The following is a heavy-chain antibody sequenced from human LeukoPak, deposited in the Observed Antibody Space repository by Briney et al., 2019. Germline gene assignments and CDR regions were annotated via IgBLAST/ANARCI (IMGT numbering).Heavy chain of an antibody. D-gene: IGHD1-26*01. Sequence: ASVKVSCKTSGYTFTSYFVHWVRQAPGQGLEWMGWIIPNSGGTNYAQKFQGRVTMTRDTSTSTAYMELSRLISDDTAVYYCTRVVGANTALWFDPWGQGTLVTVSS. CDR2: IIPNSGGT. V-gene: IGHV1-2*02. CDR3: TRVVGANTALWFDP. J-gene: IGHJ5*02. CDR1: GYTFTSYF.